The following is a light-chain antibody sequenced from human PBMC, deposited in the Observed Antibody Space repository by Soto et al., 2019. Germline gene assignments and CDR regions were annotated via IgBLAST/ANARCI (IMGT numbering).Light chain of an antibody. Sequence: ETVLTQSPATLSLSPGERATLSFRASQSISSYLAWYQQKPGQAPRLLIYGSSTRAPGTPDRFSASGSGTDFTLTISRLEPEDFAVYYCQQHGTSPITFGQGTRLEIK. J-gene: IGKJ5*01. CDR1: QSISSY. CDR3: QQHGTSPIT. CDR2: GSS. V-gene: IGKV3-20*01.